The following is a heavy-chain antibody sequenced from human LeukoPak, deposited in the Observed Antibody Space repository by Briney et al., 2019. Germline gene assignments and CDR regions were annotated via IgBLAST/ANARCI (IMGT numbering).Heavy chain of an antibody. CDR1: GFTFSSYP. Sequence: GGSLRLSCAASGFTFSSYPMSWVRQAPGKGLEWVSAISGSGGSTYYADSVKGRFTISRDNSKNTLYLQMNSLRAEDTAVYYCAKTGTIRYFDWSRHWGQGTLVTVSS. CDR2: ISGSGGST. J-gene: IGHJ4*02. D-gene: IGHD3-9*01. V-gene: IGHV3-23*01. CDR3: AKTGTIRYFDWSRH.